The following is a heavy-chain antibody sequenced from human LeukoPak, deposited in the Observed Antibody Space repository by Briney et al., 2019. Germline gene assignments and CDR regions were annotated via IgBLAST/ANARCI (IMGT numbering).Heavy chain of an antibody. CDR1: GYTFNANY. CDR2: INPNSGET. Sequence: ASVKVSCKASGYTFNANYIHWVRQAPGQGLEWMGWINPNSGETNYSQKFQGRVIVTRDTSISTAYMELRSLRFDDTAVYYCARDFAWGSGGAPIDDNWLDPWGQGTLVTVSS. J-gene: IGHJ5*02. V-gene: IGHV1-2*02. CDR3: ARDFAWGSGGAPIDDNWLDP. D-gene: IGHD7-27*01.